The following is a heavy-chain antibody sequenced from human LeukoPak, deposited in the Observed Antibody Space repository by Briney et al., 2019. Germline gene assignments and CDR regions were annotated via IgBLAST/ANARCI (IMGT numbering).Heavy chain of an antibody. CDR2: ISWNSGSI. CDR3: AKGELDYGDYVGAFDI. CDR1: GFTFDDYA. D-gene: IGHD4-17*01. J-gene: IGHJ3*02. Sequence: GGSLRLSCAASGFTFDDYAMHWVRQAPGKGLEWVSGISWNSGSIGYADSVKGRFTISRDNAKNPLYLQMNSLRAEDTALYYCAKGELDYGDYVGAFDIWGQGTMVTVSS. V-gene: IGHV3-9*01.